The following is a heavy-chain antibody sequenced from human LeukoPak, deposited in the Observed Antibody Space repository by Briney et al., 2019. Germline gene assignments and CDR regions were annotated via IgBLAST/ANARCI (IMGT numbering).Heavy chain of an antibody. CDR3: AKVGSSGWYAPADFDY. D-gene: IGHD6-19*01. V-gene: IGHV3-21*04. CDR2: ISSSSSYI. J-gene: IGHJ4*02. Sequence: GGSLRLSCAASGFTFSSYSMNWVRQAPGKGLEWVSSISSSSSYIYYADSVKGRFTISRDNSKNTLYLQMNSLRAEDTAVYYCAKVGSSGWYAPADFDYWGQGTLVTVSS. CDR1: GFTFSSYS.